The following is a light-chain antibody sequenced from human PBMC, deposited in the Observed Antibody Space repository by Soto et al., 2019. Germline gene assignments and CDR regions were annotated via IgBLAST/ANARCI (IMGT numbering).Light chain of an antibody. CDR3: SSYTSSSTS. Sequence: QSVLTQPASVSGSPGQSITISCTGTSSDVGGYNSVSWYQQHPGKAPKLMIYEVSNRPSGVSNRFSGSKSANTASLTISGLQAEDEAAYYCSSYTSSSTSFGGGTKVTVL. V-gene: IGLV2-14*01. J-gene: IGLJ3*02. CDR2: EVS. CDR1: SSDVGGYNS.